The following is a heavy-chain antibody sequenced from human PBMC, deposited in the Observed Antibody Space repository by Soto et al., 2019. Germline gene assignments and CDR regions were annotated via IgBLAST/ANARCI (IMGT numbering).Heavy chain of an antibody. J-gene: IGHJ6*02. D-gene: IGHD2-15*01. Sequence: ASVKVSCKVSGHTLTELSMHWVRQAPGKGXEWMGGFDPEDGETIYAQKFQGRVTMTEDTSTDTAYMELSSLRSEDTAVYYCATSGCSGGSCYSRHYYYGMDVWGQGTTVTVSS. CDR1: GHTLTELS. CDR3: ATSGCSGGSCYSRHYYYGMDV. V-gene: IGHV1-24*01. CDR2: FDPEDGET.